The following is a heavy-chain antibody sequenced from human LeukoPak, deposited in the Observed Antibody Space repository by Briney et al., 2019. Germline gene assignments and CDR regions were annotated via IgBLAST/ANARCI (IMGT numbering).Heavy chain of an antibody. CDR2: IQYDGSDK. CDR3: ARGGEGY. J-gene: IGHJ4*02. Sequence: GGSLRLSCAASGFTFSSYDMHWVRQAPGKGLEWVALIQYDGSDKYYADSVKGRFTISRDNSKNTLYLQMNSLRTEDTAVYYCARGGEGYWGQGTLVTVSS. CDR1: GFTFSSYD. D-gene: IGHD3-16*01. V-gene: IGHV3-30*19.